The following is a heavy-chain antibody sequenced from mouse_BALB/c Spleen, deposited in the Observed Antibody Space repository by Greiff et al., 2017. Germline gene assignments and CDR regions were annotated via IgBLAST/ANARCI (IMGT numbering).Heavy chain of an antibody. V-gene: IGHV5-6-3*01. CDR3: ARDGNYVYYYAMDY. CDR2: INSNGGST. CDR1: GFTFSSYG. Sequence: EVQLVESGGGLVQPGGSLKLSCAASGFTFSSYGMSWVRQTPDKRLELVATINSNGGSTYYPDSVKGRFTISRDNAKNTLYLQMSSLKSEDTAMYYCARDGNYVYYYAMDYWGQGTSVTVSS. J-gene: IGHJ4*01. D-gene: IGHD2-1*01.